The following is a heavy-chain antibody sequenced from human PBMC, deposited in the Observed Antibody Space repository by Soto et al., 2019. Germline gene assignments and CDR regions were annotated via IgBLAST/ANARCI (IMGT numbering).Heavy chain of an antibody. Sequence: ASVKVSCKASGYTYTSYDINWVRQATGQGLEWMGWMNPNSGNTGYAQKFQGRVTMTRNTSISTAYMELSSLRSEDTAVYYCARERTGTTSMDVWGQGTTVTVSS. CDR1: GYTYTSYD. CDR3: ARERTGTTSMDV. D-gene: IGHD1-1*01. J-gene: IGHJ6*02. CDR2: MNPNSGNT. V-gene: IGHV1-8*01.